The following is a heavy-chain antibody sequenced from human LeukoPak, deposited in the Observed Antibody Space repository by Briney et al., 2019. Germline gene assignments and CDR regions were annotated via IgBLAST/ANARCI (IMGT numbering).Heavy chain of an antibody. J-gene: IGHJ4*02. V-gene: IGHV3-74*01. CDR2: INSDGSWT. CDR1: GNYW. D-gene: IGHD2/OR15-2a*01. Sequence: GGSLRLSCAASGNYWMHWVRQVPGKGLVWVSHINSDGSWTSYADSVKGRFTISKDNAKNTVYLQMNSLRAEDTAVYYCVSFYETYWGRGTQVTVSS. CDR3: VSFYETY.